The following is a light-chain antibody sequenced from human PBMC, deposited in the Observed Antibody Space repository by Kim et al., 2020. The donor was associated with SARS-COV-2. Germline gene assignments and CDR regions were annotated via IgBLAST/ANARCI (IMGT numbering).Light chain of an antibody. CDR2: KAS. J-gene: IGKJ1*01. CDR3: QQYNSYEAT. Sequence: ASVRDRVTITCRASQSISTWLAWYQQKPGKAPNLLIYKASSLESGVPSRFSGSGSGTEFTLTISSLQPDDFATYYCQQYNSYEATFGQGTKVDIK. CDR1: QSISTW. V-gene: IGKV1-5*03.